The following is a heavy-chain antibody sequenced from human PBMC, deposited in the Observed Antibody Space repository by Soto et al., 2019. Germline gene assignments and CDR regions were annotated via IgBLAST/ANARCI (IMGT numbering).Heavy chain of an antibody. CDR1: GFTFSSYA. D-gene: IGHD1-26*01. CDR3: AKGALVGATTPYYFDY. V-gene: IGHV3-23*01. J-gene: IGHJ4*02. Sequence: PGGSLRLSCAASGFTFSSYAMSWVRQAPGKGLEWVSAISGSGGSTYYADSVKGRFTISRDNSKNTLYLQMNSLRAEDTAVYYCAKGALVGATTPYYFDYWGQGTLVTVSS. CDR2: ISGSGGST.